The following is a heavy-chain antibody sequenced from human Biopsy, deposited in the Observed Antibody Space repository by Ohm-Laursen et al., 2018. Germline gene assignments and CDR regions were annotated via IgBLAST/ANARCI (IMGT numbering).Heavy chain of an antibody. J-gene: IGHJ6*02. CDR3: ARATNSTGWPCYCCYGMDV. D-gene: IGHD2/OR15-2a*01. Sequence: SDTLSLTCTVSGGSISSDYWSWIRQTPGKGLEWIGYIYYSGSTNYNPSLKSRVTISVDTSKNQFSLRLNSVTAADTAVYYCARATNSTGWPCYCCYGMDVWGQGTTVTVSS. V-gene: IGHV4-59*07. CDR1: GGSISSDY. CDR2: IYYSGST.